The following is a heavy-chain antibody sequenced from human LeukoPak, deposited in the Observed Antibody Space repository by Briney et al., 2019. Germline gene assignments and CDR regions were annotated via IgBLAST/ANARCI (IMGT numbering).Heavy chain of an antibody. D-gene: IGHD5-18*01. CDR1: GGTFSSYA. CDR3: VVGHSYGPWYYGMDV. V-gene: IGHV1-69*06. J-gene: IGHJ6*04. Sequence: SVKVSCKASGGTFSSYAISWVRQAPGQGLEWMGGIIPIFGTADYAQKFQGRVTITADKSTSTAYMELSSLRSEDTAVYYCVVGHSYGPWYYGMDVWGKGTTVTVSS. CDR2: IIPIFGTA.